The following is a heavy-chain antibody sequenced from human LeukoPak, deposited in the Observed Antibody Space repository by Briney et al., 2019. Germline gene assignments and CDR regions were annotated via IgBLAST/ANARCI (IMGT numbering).Heavy chain of an antibody. CDR1: GFTLSSHW. Sequence: GGSLRLSCAASGFTLSSHWMSWVRQAPGKGLEWVANIKQDGSEKYYVDSVKGRFTISRDKAKNSLYLQMNSLRAEDTAVYYCARDPGRRITMVRGVMDWGQGTLVTVSS. V-gene: IGHV3-7*03. J-gene: IGHJ4*02. CDR2: IKQDGSEK. CDR3: ARDPGRRITMVRGVMD. D-gene: IGHD3-10*01.